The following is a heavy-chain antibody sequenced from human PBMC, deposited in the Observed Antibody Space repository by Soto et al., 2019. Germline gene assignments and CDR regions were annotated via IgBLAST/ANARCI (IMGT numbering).Heavy chain of an antibody. CDR1: GYTLTSYA. Sequence: AAVKVCWNASGYTLTSYAMHWVRQAPGQGLEWMGRINPSSGTTKYSQKCQGRVTMTRDTSTSTVYMELSSLRSEDTAVYDCARARYYFDYWGQGTLVTVSS. J-gene: IGHJ4*02. CDR3: ARARYYFDY. V-gene: IGHV1-3*01. CDR2: INPSSGTT.